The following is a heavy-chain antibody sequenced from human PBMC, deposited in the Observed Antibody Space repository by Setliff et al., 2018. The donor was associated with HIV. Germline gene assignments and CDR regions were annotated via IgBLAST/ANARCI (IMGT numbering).Heavy chain of an antibody. CDR2: IYARGST. J-gene: IGHJ6*02. Sequence: LSLTCAVSGYAISSGYYWGWIRRPPGKGLEWIGSIYARGSTYYNPSLKSRVTVSLDMSKNQFSLKLNSVTAADTAIYYCARGGPTVAYGVDVWGQGTTVTVSS. V-gene: IGHV4-38-2*01. CDR1: GYAISSGYY. CDR3: ARGGPTVAYGVDV. D-gene: IGHD4-17*01.